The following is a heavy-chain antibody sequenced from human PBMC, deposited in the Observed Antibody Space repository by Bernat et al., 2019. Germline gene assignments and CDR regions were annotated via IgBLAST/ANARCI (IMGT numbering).Heavy chain of an antibody. Sequence: QVTLRESGPALVKPTQTLTLTCTFSGFSLSTSGMCVSWIRQPPGKALEWLALIDWDDDKYYRTSLKTRLTISKDTSKNQVVLTMTNMGPVDTATYYCARQDGAARILDYWGKGTLVTVSS. CDR3: ARQDGAARILDY. CDR2: IDWDDDK. J-gene: IGHJ4*02. D-gene: IGHD6-25*01. V-gene: IGHV2-70*01. CDR1: GFSLSTSGMC.